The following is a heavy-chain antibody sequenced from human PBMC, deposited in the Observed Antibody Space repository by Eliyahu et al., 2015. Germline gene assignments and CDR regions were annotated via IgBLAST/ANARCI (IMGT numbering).Heavy chain of an antibody. V-gene: IGHV4-34*01. D-gene: IGHD1-1*01. CDR2: INHSGTT. CDR3: ARGGRTVNPFDY. Sequence: QVQLLQWGAGLLKPSETLSLTCAVSGGSFGGXYWSWIRQTPGKGLEWIGEINHSGTTHYNPSLKRRVTISVDTSKNEFSLKVISLTAADAGLYYCARGGRTVNPFDYWGRGTLVTVSS. J-gene: IGHJ4*02. CDR1: GGSFGGXY.